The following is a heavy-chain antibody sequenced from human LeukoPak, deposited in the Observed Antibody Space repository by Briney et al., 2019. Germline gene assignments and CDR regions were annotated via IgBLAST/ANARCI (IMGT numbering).Heavy chain of an antibody. V-gene: IGHV1-18*01. J-gene: IGHJ4*02. Sequence: ASVKVSCKASGYTFASYGISWVRQAPGQGLEWMGWISAYNGNTNYAQKLQGRVTMTTDTSTSTAYMELRSLRSDDTAVYCCAREQDLGDFDYWGQGTLVTVSS. D-gene: IGHD3-16*01. CDR3: AREQDLGDFDY. CDR1: GYTFASYG. CDR2: ISAYNGNT.